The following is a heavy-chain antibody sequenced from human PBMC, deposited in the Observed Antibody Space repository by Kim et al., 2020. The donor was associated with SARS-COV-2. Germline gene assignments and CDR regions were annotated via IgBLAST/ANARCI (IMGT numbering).Heavy chain of an antibody. CDR1: GFTFSSSG. V-gene: IGHV3-30*18. J-gene: IGHJ6*02. D-gene: IGHD7-27*01. Sequence: GGSLRLSCAASGFTFSSSGMHWVRQAPGKGLEWVAVISYDGSNKYYADSVKGRFTISRDNSKNTLYLQMNSLRAEDTAVYYCAKGEVTWAIYGMDVWGQGTTVTVSS. CDR3: AKGEVTWAIYGMDV. CDR2: ISYDGSNK.